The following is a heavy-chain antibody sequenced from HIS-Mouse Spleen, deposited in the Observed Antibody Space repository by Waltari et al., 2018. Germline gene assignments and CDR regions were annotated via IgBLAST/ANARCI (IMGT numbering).Heavy chain of an antibody. CDR2: IYYRGST. Sequence: QLQLQESGPGLVKPSETLSLTCTVSGGSISSSSYYWGWIRQPPGKGLEWIGSIYYRGSTYYNPSLRSRVTISVDTSKNQFSLKLSSVTAADTAVYYCAREIPYSSSWYDWYYDLWCRGTLVTVSS. V-gene: IGHV4-39*07. J-gene: IGHJ2*01. D-gene: IGHD6-13*01. CDR3: AREIPYSSSWYDWYYDL. CDR1: GGSISSSSYY.